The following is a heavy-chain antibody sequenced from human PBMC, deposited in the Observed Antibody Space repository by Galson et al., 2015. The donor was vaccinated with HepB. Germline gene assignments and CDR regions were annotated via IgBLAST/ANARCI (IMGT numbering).Heavy chain of an antibody. J-gene: IGHJ4*02. V-gene: IGHV4-4*02. Sequence: SETLSLTCAVSGGSISSSNWWSWVRQPPGKGLEWIGEIYHSGSTNYNPSLKSRGTISVDKSKNQFSLELRSVTAADTALYYCARDMYYDSSGYYSWGKGTQVTVSS. CDR1: GGSISSSNW. CDR3: ARDMYYDSSGYYS. CDR2: IYHSGST. D-gene: IGHD3-22*01.